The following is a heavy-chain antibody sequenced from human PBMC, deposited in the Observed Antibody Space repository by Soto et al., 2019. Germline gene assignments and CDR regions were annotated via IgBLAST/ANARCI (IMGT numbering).Heavy chain of an antibody. J-gene: IGHJ4*02. Sequence: QVQLQESGPGLVKPSQTLSLTCTVSGVSINSGGYCWSWIRQHPGKGLDWIGCISYGGSTSYNPSMNSRVTISVDTSKTQFYLKLTSVTAADTAVYYCSRGILVWGQGALITVSS. CDR1: GVSINSGGYC. CDR2: ISYGGST. D-gene: IGHD5-18*01. CDR3: SRGILV. V-gene: IGHV4-31*03.